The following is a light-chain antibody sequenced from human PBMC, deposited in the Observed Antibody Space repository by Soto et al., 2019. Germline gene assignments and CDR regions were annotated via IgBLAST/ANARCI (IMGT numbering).Light chain of an antibody. Sequence: EVGMAQSPARSSVSPGERKTLSCRASQSVSNSLAWYQQKPGQPPRLLIYDVSNRATGIPARFSGSGSGTDFTLTITSLQPEDFAVCSCNQRYNLSRFTFGPGPLLEIK. CDR2: DVS. V-gene: IGKV3-11*01. J-gene: IGKJ5*01. CDR3: NQRYNLSRFT. CDR1: QSVSNS.